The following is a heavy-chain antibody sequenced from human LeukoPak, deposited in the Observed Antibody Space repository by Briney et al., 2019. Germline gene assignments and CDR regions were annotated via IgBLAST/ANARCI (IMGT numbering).Heavy chain of an antibody. J-gene: IGHJ4*02. CDR1: GGSISSYY. V-gene: IGHV4-59*01. Sequence: PSETLSLTCTVSGGSISSYYWSWIRQPPGKGLEWIGYIYYSGSTNYNPSLKSRVTISVDTSKNQFSLKLSSVTAADTAVYYCAREGRSWYYFDYWGQGTLVTVSS. D-gene: IGHD6-13*01. CDR2: IYYSGST. CDR3: AREGRSWYYFDY.